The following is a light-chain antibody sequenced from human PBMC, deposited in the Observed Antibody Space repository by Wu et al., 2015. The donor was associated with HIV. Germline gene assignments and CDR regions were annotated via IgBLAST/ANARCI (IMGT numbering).Light chain of an antibody. CDR2: GAS. J-gene: IGKJ1*01. CDR3: QQYDDWPPWT. CDR1: QNVSTN. Sequence: MVMTQSPATLSVSPGEGATLSCRASQNVSTNLAWYQQKPGQAPRLLIYGASTRATGIPARFSGSGSGTEFTLTISSMQSEDFAVYYCQQYDDWPPWTFGQGTKVEIK. V-gene: IGKV3-15*01.